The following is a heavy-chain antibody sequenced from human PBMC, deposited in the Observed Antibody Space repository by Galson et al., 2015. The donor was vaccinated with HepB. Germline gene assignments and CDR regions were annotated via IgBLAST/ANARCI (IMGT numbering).Heavy chain of an antibody. CDR1: GYSIKSGYY. D-gene: IGHD6-19*01. J-gene: IGHJ2*01. V-gene: IGHV4-38-2*01. Sequence: ETLSLTCAVSGYSIKSGYYWGWVRQPPGKGLEWIGSIYHRGNTYYNPSLKNRITISIDTSKNQFSLNLYSVTAADTTVYFCARVNDPYNSGRGYFDLWGRGTLVTVSS. CDR2: IYHRGNT. CDR3: ARVNDPYNSGRGYFDL.